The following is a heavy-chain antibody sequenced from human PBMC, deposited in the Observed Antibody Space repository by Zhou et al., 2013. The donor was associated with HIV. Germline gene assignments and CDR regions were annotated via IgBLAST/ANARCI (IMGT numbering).Heavy chain of an antibody. CDR2: FDPEDGET. Sequence: QVQLVQSGAEVKKPGASVKVSCKVSGYTLTELSMHWVRQAPGKGLEWMGGFDPEDGETIYAQKFQGRVTMTEDTSTDTAYMELSSLRSEDTAVYYCATVGIQLWLRGSYFDYWGQGTLVTVSS. CDR3: ATVGIQLWLRGSYFDY. V-gene: IGHV1-24*01. D-gene: IGHD5-18*01. CDR1: GYTLTELS. J-gene: IGHJ4*02.